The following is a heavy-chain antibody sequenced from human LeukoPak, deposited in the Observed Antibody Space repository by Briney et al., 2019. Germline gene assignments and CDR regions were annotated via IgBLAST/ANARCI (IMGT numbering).Heavy chain of an antibody. CDR2: MSYSGTT. Sequence: PSETLSLTCTVSVDSISAYYWSWFRQPPGMGLQWIGYMSYSGTTNYNPSLKSRVTISEDTSKKRLYLKLTSVSAADTAMYYCARGRGDRGFYYYYVDVWGKGTTVTVSS. CDR1: VDSISAYY. V-gene: IGHV4-59*01. J-gene: IGHJ6*03. CDR3: ARGRGDRGFYYYYVDV. D-gene: IGHD2-21*02.